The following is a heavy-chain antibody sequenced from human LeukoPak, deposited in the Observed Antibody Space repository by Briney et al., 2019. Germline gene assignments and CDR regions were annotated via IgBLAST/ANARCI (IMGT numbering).Heavy chain of an antibody. CDR3: AKGSGIPGALVSFDY. J-gene: IGHJ4*02. V-gene: IGHV3-23*01. Sequence: GGSLRPSCAASGLTFSRYAMSWVRQAPGKGLEWVSVIGGSGGSTYYADSVKGRFTISRDNSMHTLYLQMNSLRAEDTAVYYCAKGSGIPGALVSFDYWGQGTLVAVCS. CDR2: IGGSGGST. D-gene: IGHD1-26*01. CDR1: GLTFSRYA.